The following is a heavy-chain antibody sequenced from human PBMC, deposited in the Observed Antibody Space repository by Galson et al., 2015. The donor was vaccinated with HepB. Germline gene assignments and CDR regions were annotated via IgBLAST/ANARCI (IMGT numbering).Heavy chain of an antibody. CDR3: AKADRSIAVAGSVFDY. J-gene: IGHJ4*02. V-gene: IGHV3-23*01. D-gene: IGHD6-19*01. CDR2: ISGSGGTT. CDR1: EFTFSSYA. Sequence: SLRLSCAASEFTFSSYAMSWVRQAPGKGLEWVSIISGSGGTTYHADSVKGRFTISRDNSKNTLYLQMNSLRAEDTAVYYCAKADRSIAVAGSVFDYWGQGTLVTVSS.